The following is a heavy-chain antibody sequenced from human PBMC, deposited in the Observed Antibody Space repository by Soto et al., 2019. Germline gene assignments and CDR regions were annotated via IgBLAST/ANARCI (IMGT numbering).Heavy chain of an antibody. Sequence: EVQLVESGGGLVQPGGSLRLSCAASGFTFSSNWMSWVRQAPGKGLEWVANIKQDGSEKYYVDSVKGRFTISRDNAKNSLYLQMNSLRAEDTAVYYCATQGLLDYWGQGTLVTVSS. CDR3: ATQGLLDY. CDR1: GFTFSSNW. D-gene: IGHD4-17*01. CDR2: IKQDGSEK. V-gene: IGHV3-7*05. J-gene: IGHJ4*02.